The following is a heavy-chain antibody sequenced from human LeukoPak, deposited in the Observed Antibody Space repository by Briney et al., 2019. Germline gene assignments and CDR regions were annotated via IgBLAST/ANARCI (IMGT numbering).Heavy chain of an antibody. V-gene: IGHV4-59*01. CDR1: GGSISTYY. CDR3: AREYSSGWGLDY. D-gene: IGHD6-19*01. J-gene: IGHJ4*02. CDR2: TYYSGTT. Sequence: PSETLSLTCTVSGGSISTYYWSWIRQPPGKGLEWIGYTYYSGTTNYNPSLKSRVTISVDTSKNQFSLNLSSVTAADTAVYYCAREYSSGWGLDYWGQGTLVTVSS.